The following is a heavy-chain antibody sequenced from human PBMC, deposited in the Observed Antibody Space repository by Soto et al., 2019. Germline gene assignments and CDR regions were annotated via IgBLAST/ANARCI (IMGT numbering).Heavy chain of an antibody. V-gene: IGHV4-39*01. CDR3: ARHTPAISISDH. CDR2: IYYSGST. D-gene: IGHD2-15*01. CDR1: GGSISSSSYY. J-gene: IGHJ4*02. Sequence: QLQLQESGPGLVKPSETLSLTCTVSGGSISSSSYYWGWIRQPPGKGLEWIGSIYYSGSTYYNPYLKSRVPISVDTSENQFSLKLSSVTAADTAVYYCARHTPAISISDHWGQGTLVTVSS.